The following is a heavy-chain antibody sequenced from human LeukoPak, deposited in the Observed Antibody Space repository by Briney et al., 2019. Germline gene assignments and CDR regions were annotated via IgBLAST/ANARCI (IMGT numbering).Heavy chain of an antibody. CDR1: GGSTSSYY. CDR2: IYYSGST. J-gene: IGHJ4*02. D-gene: IGHD6-13*01. Sequence: PSETLSLTCTVSGGSTSSYYWSWIRQPPGKGLEWIGYIYYSGSTNYNPSLKSRVTISVDTSKNQFSLKLSSVTAADTAVYYCARVVSSSWINFFDYWGQGTLVTVSS. CDR3: ARVVSSSWINFFDY. V-gene: IGHV4-59*01.